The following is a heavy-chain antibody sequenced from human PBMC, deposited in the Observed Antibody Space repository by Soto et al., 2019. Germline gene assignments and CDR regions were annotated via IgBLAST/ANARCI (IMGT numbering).Heavy chain of an antibody. V-gene: IGHV4-31*03. J-gene: IGHJ4*02. CDR1: GGSISSGGYY. CDR3: ARDQGDVVVPAAIH. D-gene: IGHD2-2*02. CDR2: IYYSGST. Sequence: QVQLQESGPGLVKPSQTLSLTCTVSGGSISSGGYYWSWIRQHPGKGLEWIGYIYYSGSTYYNPSLKSRVTRPVDTSKNQFSLKLSSVTAADTAVYYCARDQGDVVVPAAIHWGQGTLVTVSS.